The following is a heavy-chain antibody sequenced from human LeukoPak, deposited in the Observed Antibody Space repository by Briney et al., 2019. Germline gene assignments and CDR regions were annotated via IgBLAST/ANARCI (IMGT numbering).Heavy chain of an antibody. J-gene: IGHJ6*03. Sequence: PGGSLRLPCAASEFSVGSNYMTWVRQAPGKGLEWVSLIYSGGSTYYADSVKGRFTISRDNSKNTLYLQMNSLKTEDTAVYYCTSAYYDFWSGGSWYMDVWGKGTTVTVSS. D-gene: IGHD3-3*01. CDR2: IYSGGST. CDR3: TSAYYDFWSGGSWYMDV. V-gene: IGHV3-66*01. CDR1: EFSVGSNY.